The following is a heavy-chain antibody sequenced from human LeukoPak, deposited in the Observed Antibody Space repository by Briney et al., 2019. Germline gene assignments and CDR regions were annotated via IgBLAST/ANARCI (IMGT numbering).Heavy chain of an antibody. CDR2: TYYSVST. V-gene: IGHV4-59*08. J-gene: IGHJ4*02. Sequence: SETLSLTCTVSGGSISSHYWSWIRQPPGKGLEWIGHTYYSVSTNYNPSLKGRVTISIDTSKNQFSLKLSSVTAADTAVYYCARRTGGTGNFDYWGQGTLVTVSS. CDR3: ARRTGGTGNFDY. CDR1: GGSISSHY. D-gene: IGHD1-26*01.